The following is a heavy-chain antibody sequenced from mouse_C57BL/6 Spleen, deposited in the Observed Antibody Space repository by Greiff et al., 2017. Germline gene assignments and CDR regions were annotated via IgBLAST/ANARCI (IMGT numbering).Heavy chain of an antibody. V-gene: IGHV1-15*01. CDR2: IDPETGGT. D-gene: IGHD2-2*01. CDR3: TRSGGYDFDY. CDR1: GYTFTDYE. J-gene: IGHJ2*01. Sequence: VQLQQSGAELVRPGASVTLSCKASGYTFTDYEMHWVKQTPVHGLEWIGAIDPETGGTAYNQKFKGKAILTADKSSSTAYMELRSLTSEDSAVYYCTRSGGYDFDYWGQGTTLTVSS.